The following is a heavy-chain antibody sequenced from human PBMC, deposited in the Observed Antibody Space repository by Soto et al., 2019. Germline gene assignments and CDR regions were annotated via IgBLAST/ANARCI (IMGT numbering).Heavy chain of an antibody. CDR3: ARGQYIVVVPAAMVISTYYYYYMDV. V-gene: IGHV4-34*01. D-gene: IGHD2-2*01. Sequence: SETLSLTCAAYGGSFSGYYWSWIRQPPGKGLEWIGEINHSGSTNYNPSLKSRVTISVDTSKNQFSLKLSSVTAADTAVYYCARGQYIVVVPAAMVISTYYYYYMDVWGKGTTVTVSS. J-gene: IGHJ6*03. CDR2: INHSGST. CDR1: GGSFSGYY.